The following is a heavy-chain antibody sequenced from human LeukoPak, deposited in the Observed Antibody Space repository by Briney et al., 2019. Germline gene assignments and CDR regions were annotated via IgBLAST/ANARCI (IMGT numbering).Heavy chain of an antibody. CDR1: GYTFTSYA. CDR3: AGDARGAAAADDPFDI. CDR2: INAGNGNT. V-gene: IGHV1-3*01. Sequence: ASVKVSCKASGYTFTSYAMHWVRQAPGQRLEWMGWINAGNGNTKYSQKFQGRVTITRDTSASTAYMELSSLRSEDTAVYYRAGDARGAAAADDPFDIWGQGTMVTVSS. D-gene: IGHD6-13*01. J-gene: IGHJ3*02.